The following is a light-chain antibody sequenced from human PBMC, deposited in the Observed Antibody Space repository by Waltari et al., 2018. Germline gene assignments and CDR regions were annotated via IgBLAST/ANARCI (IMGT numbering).Light chain of an antibody. Sequence: DIVMTQSPDSLAVSLGGRATINCKSSQSVLYSSNNKNYLAWYQQKARTPPKLPIYWALTRESGVPDRFSGSGSGTDFTLTISSLQAEDVAVYYCHQYYATPPDGKTFGQGTKVEIK. CDR2: WAL. J-gene: IGKJ1*01. CDR1: QSVLYSSNNKNY. V-gene: IGKV4-1*01. CDR3: HQYYATPPDGKT.